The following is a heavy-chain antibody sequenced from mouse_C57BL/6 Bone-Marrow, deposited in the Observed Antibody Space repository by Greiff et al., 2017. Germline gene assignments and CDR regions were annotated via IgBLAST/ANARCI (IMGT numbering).Heavy chain of an antibody. Sequence: VQLQQSGAELVRPGTSVKMSCTASGYTFTNYWIGWAKQRPGHGLEWIGDIYPGGGYTNYNEKFKGKATLTADKSSSTAYMQFSSLTSEDSAIYYCATYYSNYEAMDYWGQGTSVTVSS. CDR3: ATYYSNYEAMDY. D-gene: IGHD2-5*01. V-gene: IGHV1-63*01. CDR2: IYPGGGYT. J-gene: IGHJ4*01. CDR1: GYTFTNYW.